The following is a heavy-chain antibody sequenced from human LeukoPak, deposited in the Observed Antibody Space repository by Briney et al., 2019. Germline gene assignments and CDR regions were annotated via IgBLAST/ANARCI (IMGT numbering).Heavy chain of an antibody. CDR2: IYYSGST. CDR1: GGSISSYY. D-gene: IGHD1-26*01. V-gene: IGHV4-59*01. Sequence: SSETLSLTCTVSGGSISSYYWSWIRQPPGKGLEWIGYIYYSGSTNYNPSLKSRVTISVDTSKNQFSLKLSSVTAADTAVYYCARDRGSFDFDYWGQGTLVTVSS. J-gene: IGHJ4*02. CDR3: ARDRGSFDFDY.